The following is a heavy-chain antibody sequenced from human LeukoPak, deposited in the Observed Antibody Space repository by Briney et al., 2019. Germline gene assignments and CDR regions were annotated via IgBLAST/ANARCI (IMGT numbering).Heavy chain of an antibody. Sequence: GGSLRLSCEVSGFTFSSYWMHWVRQAPGKGLVWVSRINSEGSSTSYADSVKGRFTISRDNAKNTLFLHMNSLRCEDTAVYYCATSRTFDYWGQGTLVTVSS. J-gene: IGHJ4*02. CDR3: ATSRTFDY. V-gene: IGHV3-74*01. CDR1: GFTFSSYW. CDR2: INSEGSST.